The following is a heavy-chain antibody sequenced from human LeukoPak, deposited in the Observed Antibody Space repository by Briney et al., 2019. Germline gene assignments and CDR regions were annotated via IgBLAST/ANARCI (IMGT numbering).Heavy chain of an antibody. CDR1: GGSISSYY. CDR2: IYYSGST. V-gene: IGHV4-59*12. CDR3: ARAKYGGYFDY. D-gene: IGHD4-23*01. Sequence: SSETLSLTCTVSGGSISSYYWSWIRQPPGKGLEWIGYIYYSGSTYYNPSLKSRVTISVDTSKNQFSLKLSSVTAADTAVYYCARAKYGGYFDYWGQGTLVTVSS. J-gene: IGHJ4*02.